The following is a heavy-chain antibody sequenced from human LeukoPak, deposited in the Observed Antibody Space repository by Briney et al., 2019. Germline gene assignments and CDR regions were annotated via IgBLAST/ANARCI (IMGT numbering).Heavy chain of an antibody. J-gene: IGHJ4*02. V-gene: IGHV3-23*01. Sequence: GGSLRLSCAASGFTFSSYAMSWVRQAPGKGLEWVSGISGSGGTTYYADSVKGRFTISRDNSKNTLYLQMNSLSAEDTAVYYCARGGNWNHGFDYWGQGTPVTVSS. CDR3: ARGGNWNHGFDY. CDR2: ISGSGGTT. D-gene: IGHD1-20*01. CDR1: GFTFSSYA.